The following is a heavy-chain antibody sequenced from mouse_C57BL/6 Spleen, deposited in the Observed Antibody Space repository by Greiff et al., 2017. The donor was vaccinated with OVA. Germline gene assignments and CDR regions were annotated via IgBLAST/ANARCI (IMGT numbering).Heavy chain of an antibody. D-gene: IGHD2-3*01. CDR3: ARDGIDAMDY. J-gene: IGHJ4*01. CDR1: GYSFTSYY. CDR2: IYPGSGNT. Sequence: QVQLQQSGPELVKPGASVKISCKASGYSFTSYYIHWVKQRPGQGLEWIGWIYPGSGNTKYNEKFKGKATLTADTSSSTAYMQLSSLTSEDSAVYYCARDGIDAMDYWGQGTSVTVSS. V-gene: IGHV1-66*01.